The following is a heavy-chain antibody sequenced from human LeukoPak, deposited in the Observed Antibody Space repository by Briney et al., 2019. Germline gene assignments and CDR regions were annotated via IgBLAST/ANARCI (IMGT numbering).Heavy chain of an antibody. V-gene: IGHV3-53*01. J-gene: IGHJ4*02. CDR1: GFTVSTNY. CDR3: AREGGLGYCSPTSCAFDC. CDR2: IYSGGRT. Sequence: GGSLGLSCAASGFTVSTNYMAWVRQAPGKGLECVSVIYSGGRTDYAESVKCRFTITRDPSKNTLYLQMNRLRADDTAVHYCAREGGLGYCSPTSCAFDCWGERTLVTVSS. D-gene: IGHD2-2*01.